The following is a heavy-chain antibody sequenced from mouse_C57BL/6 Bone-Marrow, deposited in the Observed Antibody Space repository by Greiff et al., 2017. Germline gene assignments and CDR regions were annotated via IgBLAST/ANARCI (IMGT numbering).Heavy chain of an antibody. J-gene: IGHJ2*01. Sequence: EVQLQQSGTVLARPGASVKMSCKTSGYTFTSYWMHWVKQRHGQGLEWIGDIYPGTGGTRYNQKFKGKAKLTVVTSANTAYMELSSLTNEDSAVYYCTGTEYCYNDYWGQGTTDTVSS. CDR3: TGTEYCYNDY. CDR2: IYPGTGGT. D-gene: IGHD5-2*01. CDR1: GYTFTSYW. V-gene: IGHV1-5*01.